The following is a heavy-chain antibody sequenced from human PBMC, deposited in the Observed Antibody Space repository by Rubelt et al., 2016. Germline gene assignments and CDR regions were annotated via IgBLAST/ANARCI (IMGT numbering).Heavy chain of an antibody. CDR2: LKVGKGNT. Sequence: QVQLVQSGAEVKKPGASVKVSCKAAGYSFTTYSIHWVRQAPGQRLEWRGWLKVGKGNTKYYQQFKGRVTITRDTSASTSYMELGSLRSEDTAIYYCATGYSSGWYVAYWGQGTLVTVSS. J-gene: IGHJ4*02. CDR3: ATGYSSGWYVAY. CDR1: GYSFTTYS. D-gene: IGHD6-19*01. V-gene: IGHV1-3*01.